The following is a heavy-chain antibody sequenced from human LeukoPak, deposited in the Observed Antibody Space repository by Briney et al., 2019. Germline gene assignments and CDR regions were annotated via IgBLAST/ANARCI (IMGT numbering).Heavy chain of an antibody. CDR1: GYTFTSYA. D-gene: IGHD2-15*01. CDR3: ASEGYCRGGSCSSYYFDY. Sequence: EASVKVSCKASGYTFTSYAMNLVRQAPGQGLEWMGWINTNTGNPTYAQGFTGRFVFSLDTSVSTAYLQISSLKAEDTAVYYCASEGYCRGGSCSSYYFDYWGQGTLVTVSS. CDR2: INTNTGNP. V-gene: IGHV7-4-1*02. J-gene: IGHJ4*02.